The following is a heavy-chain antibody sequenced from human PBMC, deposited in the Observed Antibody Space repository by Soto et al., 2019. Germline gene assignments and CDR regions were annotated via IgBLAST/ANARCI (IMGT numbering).Heavy chain of an antibody. D-gene: IGHD2-2*01. J-gene: IGHJ5*02. CDR2: ISAYNGNT. Sequence: QVQLVQSGAEVKKPGASVKVSCKASGYTFTNYGITWVRQAPGQGREWMGWISAYNGNTNHAQKLQGRVTMTTDTSKSTAHMELRSLISDDTAVYYYERDSRGYCSSISCYNWFDPWGQGTLVTVSS. V-gene: IGHV1-18*01. CDR1: GYTFTNYG. CDR3: ERDSRGYCSSISCYNWFDP.